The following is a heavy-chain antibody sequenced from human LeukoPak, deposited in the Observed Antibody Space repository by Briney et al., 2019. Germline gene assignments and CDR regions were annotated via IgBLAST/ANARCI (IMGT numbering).Heavy chain of an antibody. CDR3: ANSYDGKIVPFDN. CDR1: DASISNSY. D-gene: IGHD5-12*01. J-gene: IGHJ4*02. Sequence: PSETLSLTCTVSDASISNSYWNWVRQPPGKGLEWIAYVYSSGNTKYNPSLKSRISLSVDTSKSQFSLKLYSVTAADTAVYYCANSYDGKIVPFDNWGQGTPVTVSS. CDR2: VYSSGNT. V-gene: IGHV4-4*09.